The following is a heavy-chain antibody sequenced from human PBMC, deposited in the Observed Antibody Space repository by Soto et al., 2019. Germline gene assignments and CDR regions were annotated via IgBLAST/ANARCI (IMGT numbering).Heavy chain of an antibody. Sequence: SETLSLTCTVSGGSISSYYWSWIRQPPGKGLEWIGYIYYSGSTNYNPSLKSRVTISVDTSKNQFSLKLSSVTAADTAVYYCGRYPYSGSYEGYYYYGMDVWGQGTTVTVSS. D-gene: IGHD1-26*01. CDR2: IYYSGST. CDR3: GRYPYSGSYEGYYYYGMDV. V-gene: IGHV4-59*01. CDR1: GGSISSYY. J-gene: IGHJ6*02.